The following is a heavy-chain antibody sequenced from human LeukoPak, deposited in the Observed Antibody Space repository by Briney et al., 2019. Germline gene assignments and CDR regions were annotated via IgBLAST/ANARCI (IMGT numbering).Heavy chain of an antibody. D-gene: IGHD3-22*01. CDR1: GFTFSTYR. J-gene: IGHJ3*02. Sequence: GGSLRLSCAASGFTFSTYRMNWVRQAPGKGLEWVSSISSSSSYTYYADSVKGRFTISRDNAKNSLYLQMNSLRAEDTALYFCARDHYYDSSGYTPAGDAFDIWGQGTMVTVSS. V-gene: IGHV3-21*01. CDR3: ARDHYYDSSGYTPAGDAFDI. CDR2: ISSSSSYT.